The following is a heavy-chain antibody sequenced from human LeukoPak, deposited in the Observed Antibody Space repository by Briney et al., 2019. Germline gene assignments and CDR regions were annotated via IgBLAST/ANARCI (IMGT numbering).Heavy chain of an antibody. J-gene: IGHJ4*02. CDR2: ISESGDST. V-gene: IGHV3-23*01. D-gene: IGHD6-19*01. CDR1: GFTFSSYA. CDR3: AKAPRYSSGWYWNY. Sequence: GGSLRLSCAASGFTFSSYAMSWVRQAPGKGLEWVSSISESGDSTHYADSVKGRFTISRDNSLNTLYLQMNGLTAEDTAVYYCAKAPRYSSGWYWNYWGQGTLVTVSS.